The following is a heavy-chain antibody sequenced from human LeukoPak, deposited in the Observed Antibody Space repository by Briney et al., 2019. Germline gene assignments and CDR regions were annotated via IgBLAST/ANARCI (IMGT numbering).Heavy chain of an antibody. CDR2: INPNSGGT. V-gene: IGHV1-2*02. CDR3: ARLPDCGGDCYFFDY. CDR1: GYTFTGYY. J-gene: IGHJ4*02. Sequence: ASMKVSCKASGYTFTGYYMLWERQAPGQGLGWMGWINPNSGGTNYAQKFEGRVTMTRDTSISTAYMELSRLRSDDTAVYYCARLPDCGGDCYFFDYWGQGTLVTVSS. D-gene: IGHD2-21*01.